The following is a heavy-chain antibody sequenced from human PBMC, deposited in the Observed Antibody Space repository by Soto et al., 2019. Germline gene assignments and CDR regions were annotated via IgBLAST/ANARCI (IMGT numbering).Heavy chain of an antibody. D-gene: IGHD2-15*01. CDR3: AKDSCSGGSCYSPYYYYGMDV. Sequence: EVQLLESGGGLVQPGGSLRLSCAASGFTFSSYAMSWVRQAPGKGPEWVSAISGSGGSTYYADSVKGRFTISRDNSKNTLYLQMNSLRAEDTAVYYCAKDSCSGGSCYSPYYYYGMDVWGQGTTVTVSS. CDR2: ISGSGGST. V-gene: IGHV3-23*01. CDR1: GFTFSSYA. J-gene: IGHJ6*02.